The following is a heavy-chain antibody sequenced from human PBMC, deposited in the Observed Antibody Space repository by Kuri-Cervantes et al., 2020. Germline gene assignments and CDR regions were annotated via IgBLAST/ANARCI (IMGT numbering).Heavy chain of an antibody. Sequence: GESLKISCAASGFTFSSYGMHWVRQAPGKGLEWVAVISYDGSNKYYADSVKGRFTISRDNSKNSLYLQMNSLRAEDTAVYYCGRGNCIGDTCRTIAPGAVWGQGITVTVSS. CDR1: GFTFSSYG. CDR2: ISYDGSNK. CDR3: GRGNCIGDTCRTIAPGAV. D-gene: IGHD2-15*01. J-gene: IGHJ6*02. V-gene: IGHV3-30*03.